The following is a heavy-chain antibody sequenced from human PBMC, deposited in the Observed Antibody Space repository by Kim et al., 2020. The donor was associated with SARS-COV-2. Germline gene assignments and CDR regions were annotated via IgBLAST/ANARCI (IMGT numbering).Heavy chain of an antibody. CDR1: GFSIRDYY. CDR3: ALKRADSRGFIVY. Sequence: SETLTLSCTVAGFSIRDYYWSWIGQPPGKGLEWLGYIYYSGKVNHNASLKSRLAISIDTSRNHFSLILNYVTAADTAVYYCALKRADSRGFIVYWGQG. J-gene: IGHJ4*02. D-gene: IGHD3-22*01. V-gene: IGHV4-59*01. CDR2: IYYSGKV.